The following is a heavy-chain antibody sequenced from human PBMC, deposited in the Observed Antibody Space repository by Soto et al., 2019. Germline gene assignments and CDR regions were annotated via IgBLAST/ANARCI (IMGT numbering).Heavy chain of an antibody. CDR1: GGSISSSNNY. CDR2: IYYSGST. D-gene: IGHD6-13*01. CDR3: ARRQSSSWYGL. J-gene: IGHJ4*02. V-gene: IGHV4-39*01. Sequence: SETLSLTCTVSGGSISSSNNYWGWIRQPPGKGLEWIGSIYYSGSTYYNPSLKSRVTISVDTSKNQFSLKLSSVTAADTAVYYCARRQSSSWYGLWGQGTLVTVSS.